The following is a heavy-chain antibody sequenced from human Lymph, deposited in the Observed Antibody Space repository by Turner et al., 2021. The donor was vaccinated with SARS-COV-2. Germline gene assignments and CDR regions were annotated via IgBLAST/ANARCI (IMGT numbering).Heavy chain of an antibody. CDR3: ARDLGPLAFDI. V-gene: IGHV3-53*02. CDR1: GFTVSSNY. J-gene: IGHJ3*02. CDR2: IYIGGTT. Sequence: VQLVEIGGGLSQPGGWLRLSCAASGFTVSSNYMSWVRQAPGKVLECVSVIYIGGTTYYADSVKGRFTISRDKSKNTLYLQMNSLRAEDTAVYYCARDLGPLAFDIWGQGTMVTVSS.